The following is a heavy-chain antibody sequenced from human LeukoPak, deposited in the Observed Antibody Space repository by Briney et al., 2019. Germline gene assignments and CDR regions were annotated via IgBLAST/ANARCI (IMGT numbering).Heavy chain of an antibody. CDR1: GGSISSYY. D-gene: IGHD3-10*01. Sequence: SETLSLTCTVSGGSISSYYWSWIRQPPGKGLEWIGYIYYSGSTNYNPSLKSRVTISVDTSKNQFSLKLSSVTAADTAVYYCARVLNPWFGEFAFDYWGQGALVIVSS. CDR3: ARVLNPWFGEFAFDY. J-gene: IGHJ4*02. CDR2: IYYSGST. V-gene: IGHV4-59*01.